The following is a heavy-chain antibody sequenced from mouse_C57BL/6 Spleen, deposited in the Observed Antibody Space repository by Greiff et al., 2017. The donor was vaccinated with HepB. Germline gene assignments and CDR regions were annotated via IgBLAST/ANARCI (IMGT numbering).Heavy chain of an antibody. Sequence: EVKLQESGPGLVRPSQSLSLTCSVTGYSITSGYYWNWIRQFPGNKLEWMGYISYDGSNNYNPSLKNRISITRDTSKNQFFLKLNSVTTEDTATYYCARDGDYGSSPWFAYWGQGTLVTVSA. CDR1: GYSITSGYY. D-gene: IGHD1-1*01. J-gene: IGHJ3*01. V-gene: IGHV3-6*01. CDR3: ARDGDYGSSPWFAY. CDR2: ISYDGSN.